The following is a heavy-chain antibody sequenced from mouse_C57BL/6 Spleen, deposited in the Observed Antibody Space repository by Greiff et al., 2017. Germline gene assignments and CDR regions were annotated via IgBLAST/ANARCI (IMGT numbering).Heavy chain of an antibody. CDR2: IHPNSGST. J-gene: IGHJ3*01. CDR3: ARSWELRGFAY. CDR1: GYTFTSYW. D-gene: IGHD2-1*01. Sequence: QVQLKQPGAELVKPGASVKLSCKASGYTFTSYWMHWVKQRPGQGLEWIGMIHPNSGSTNYNEKFKSKATLTVDKSSSTAYMQLSSLTSEDAAVYYCARSWELRGFAYWGQGTLVTVSA. V-gene: IGHV1-64*01.